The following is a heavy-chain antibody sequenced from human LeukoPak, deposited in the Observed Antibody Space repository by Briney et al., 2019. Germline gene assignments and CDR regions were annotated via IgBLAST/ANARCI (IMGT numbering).Heavy chain of an antibody. J-gene: IGHJ4*02. CDR3: ARHDGIDY. D-gene: IGHD3-22*01. V-gene: IGHV3-21*01. CDR1: GFTFSSYS. CDR2: ISSSGSYI. Sequence: PGGSLRLSCAASGFTFSSYSRNWVRQAPGKGLEWVSSISSSGSYIYYADSVKGRFTVSRDNAKNSLYLQMNSLRAEDTAVYYCARHDGIDYWGEGTLVTASS.